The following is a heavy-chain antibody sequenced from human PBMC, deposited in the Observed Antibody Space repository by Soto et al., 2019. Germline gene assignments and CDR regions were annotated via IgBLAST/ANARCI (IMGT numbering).Heavy chain of an antibody. CDR1: GGTFSSYA. D-gene: IGHD4-17*01. CDR3: AREVYGSKACYYYYGMDV. CDR2: IIPIFGTA. Sequence: QVQLVQSGAEVKKPGSSVKVSCKASGGTFSSYAISWVRQAPGQGLEWMGGIIPIFGTANYAQKFQGRVTITADESMSTGYRGLSSRRAEDTAVYCCAREVYGSKACYYYYGMDVWGRETTVTVSS. V-gene: IGHV1-69*01. J-gene: IGHJ6*02.